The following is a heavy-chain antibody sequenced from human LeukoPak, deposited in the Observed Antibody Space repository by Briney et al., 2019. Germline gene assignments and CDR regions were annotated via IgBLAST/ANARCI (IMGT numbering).Heavy chain of an antibody. D-gene: IGHD5-24*01. CDR2: IYYSGST. J-gene: IGHJ4*02. CDR1: GGSISSYY. Sequence: PSETLSLTCTVSGGSISSYYWSWIRQPPGKGLEWIGDIYYSGSTNYNPSLKSRVTISVDTSKNQFSLKLSSVTAADTAVYYCARDGYSLFDYWGQGTLVTVSS. V-gene: IGHV4-59*01. CDR3: ARDGYSLFDY.